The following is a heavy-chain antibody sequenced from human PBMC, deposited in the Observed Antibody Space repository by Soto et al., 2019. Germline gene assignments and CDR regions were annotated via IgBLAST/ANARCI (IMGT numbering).Heavy chain of an antibody. CDR1: GGSISSYY. V-gene: IGHV4-59*08. CDR2: IYYSVST. D-gene: IGHD3-9*01. CDR3: ARHSPPMYDILTGTTLDPYYGMDV. J-gene: IGHJ6*02. Sequence: SETLSLTCTVSGGSISSYYWSWIRQPPGKGLEWIGYIYYSVSTNYNPSLKSRVTISVDTSKNQFSLKLSSVTAEDTAVYYCARHSPPMYDILTGTTLDPYYGMDVWGQGTTVTVSS.